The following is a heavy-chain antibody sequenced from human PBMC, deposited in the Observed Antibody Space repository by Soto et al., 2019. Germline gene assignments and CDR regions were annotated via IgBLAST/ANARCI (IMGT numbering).Heavy chain of an antibody. V-gene: IGHV1-18*01. D-gene: IGHD3-16*01. CDR1: GYIFTIYG. CDR3: ARMETFGSLNWFDP. J-gene: IGHJ5*02. Sequence: SVKVSCRASGYIFTIYGISWVRLVAGQGLEWMGWISAYKGDTKYAQILQGRVTMTTDTSTRTAYMELSSLRSDDTAIYYCARMETFGSLNWFDPWGQGTLVTVS. CDR2: ISAYKGDT.